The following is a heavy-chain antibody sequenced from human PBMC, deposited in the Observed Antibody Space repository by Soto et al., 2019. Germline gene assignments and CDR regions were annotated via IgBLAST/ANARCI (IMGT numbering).Heavy chain of an antibody. CDR2: MYPDSGHA. CDR3: ARRTHCSGGICYYGLDN. D-gene: IGHD2-15*01. CDR1: GYTFTNSD. J-gene: IGHJ4*02. Sequence: QVQLVQSGAEVKKPGASVKVSCKASGYTFTNSDINWVRQAPGQGLEWMGWMYPDSGHAAYAQKFQGRVTLATSTSTFTVYLEMRSLGSEDTAVYYCARRTHCSGGICYYGLDNWGQGTLVTVSS. V-gene: IGHV1-8*01.